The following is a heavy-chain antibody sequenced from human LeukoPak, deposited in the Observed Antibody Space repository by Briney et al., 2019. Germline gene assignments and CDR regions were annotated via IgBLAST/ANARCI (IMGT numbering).Heavy chain of an antibody. Sequence: GGSLRLSCTAPGSRFDDHGMAWVHQAPGKGLEWVCGINWNGGSTGYADSVKGRFTISRDNAKNSLYLQMNSLRADDTALYYCARGDSSGWYFDDWGQGTLVTVSS. CDR1: GSRFDDHG. CDR2: INWNGGST. J-gene: IGHJ4*02. V-gene: IGHV3-20*04. CDR3: ARGDSSGWYFDD. D-gene: IGHD6-19*01.